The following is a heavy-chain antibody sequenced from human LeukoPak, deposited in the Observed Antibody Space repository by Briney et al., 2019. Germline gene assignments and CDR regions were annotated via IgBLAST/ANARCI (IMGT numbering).Heavy chain of an antibody. CDR3: ARISGYLFGVDY. CDR1: GVSFSGYN. D-gene: IGHD5-12*01. V-gene: IGHV4-34*01. J-gene: IGHJ4*02. Sequence: SETLSLTCAVYGVSFSGYNWMWLRQPPGQGRVWSGEINHSRSTNYHPSLKNRVTISVDTSKNQSCLRLSSVPAADAAVYDRARISGYLFGVDYWGERTLVTLSS. CDR2: INHSRST.